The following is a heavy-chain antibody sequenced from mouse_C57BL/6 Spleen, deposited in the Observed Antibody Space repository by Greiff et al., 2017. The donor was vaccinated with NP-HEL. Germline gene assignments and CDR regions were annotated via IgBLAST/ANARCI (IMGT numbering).Heavy chain of an antibody. CDR2: FYPGSGSI. D-gene: IGHD1-1*01. CDR1: GYTFTEYT. J-gene: IGHJ3*01. Sequence: VQLQESGAELVKPGASVKLSCKASGYTFTEYTINWVKQRSGQGLEWIGWFYPGSGSITYNEKFKDKATLTADKSSSTVYMALRSLTSDDSAVYFAAKHCYYYCSSPAWFAYWGQGTLVTVSA. V-gene: IGHV1-62-2*01. CDR3: AKHCYYYCSSPAWFAY.